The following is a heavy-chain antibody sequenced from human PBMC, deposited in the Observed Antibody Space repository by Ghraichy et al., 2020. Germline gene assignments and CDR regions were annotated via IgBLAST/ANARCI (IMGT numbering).Heavy chain of an antibody. CDR3: TRIYSGGFS. D-gene: IGHD2-15*01. J-gene: IGHJ5*02. CDR1: GFAFSGSA. Sequence: GGSLRLSCAASGFAFSGSAMHWVRQASGKGLEWVGRIRSKAYNYATVYAASVKGRFTVSRDDSKNTAYLQMNSLKTEDTAVYFCTRIYSGGFSWGQGTLVTVSS. V-gene: IGHV3-73*01. CDR2: IRSKAYNYAT.